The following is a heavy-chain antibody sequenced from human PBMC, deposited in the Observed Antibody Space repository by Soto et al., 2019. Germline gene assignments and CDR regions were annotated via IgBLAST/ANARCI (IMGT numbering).Heavy chain of an antibody. CDR3: AMGGAGTVTTGLDWFDP. Sequence: QVQLVQSGAEVKKPGSSVKVSCKASGGTFSSYAISWVRQAPGQGLEWMGGIIPIFGTANYAQKFQGRVTITADKSTSTAYMELSSLRSEDTAVYYCAMGGAGTVTTGLDWFDPWGQGTLVTVSS. CDR1: GGTFSSYA. D-gene: IGHD4-17*01. CDR2: IIPIFGTA. V-gene: IGHV1-69*06. J-gene: IGHJ5*02.